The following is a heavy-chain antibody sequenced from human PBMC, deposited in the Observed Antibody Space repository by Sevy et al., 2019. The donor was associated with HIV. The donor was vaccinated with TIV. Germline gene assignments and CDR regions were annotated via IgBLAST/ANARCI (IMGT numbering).Heavy chain of an antibody. V-gene: IGHV3-21*01. CDR1: GFTFSSSN. J-gene: IGHJ3*02. D-gene: IGHD5-12*01. CDR2: ISSSSSYI. CDR3: ARDEATGIAFDI. Sequence: GGCLRLSCAASGFTFSSSNMNWVRQAPGKGLEWVSSISSSSSYIYYADSLKGRFTISRDNAKNSLYLQMNSLSAEDTAVYYCARDEATGIAFDIWGQGTMVTVSS.